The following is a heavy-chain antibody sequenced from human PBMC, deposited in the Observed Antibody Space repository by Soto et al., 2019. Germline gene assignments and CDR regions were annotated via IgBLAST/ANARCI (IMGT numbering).Heavy chain of an antibody. CDR3: ARQEYQLVNWVDP. CDR2: IYYIGST. D-gene: IGHD1-1*01. Sequence: SETLSLTCTVSGGSTSNSRYYWCWIRHPPGKGLEWIGSIYYIGSTYYNPSLKSRVTLSVDTSKNQFSLKLNSVTAADTAVYFCARQEYQLVNWVDPWGRGTLVTVSS. V-gene: IGHV4-39*01. CDR1: GGSTSNSRYY. J-gene: IGHJ5*02.